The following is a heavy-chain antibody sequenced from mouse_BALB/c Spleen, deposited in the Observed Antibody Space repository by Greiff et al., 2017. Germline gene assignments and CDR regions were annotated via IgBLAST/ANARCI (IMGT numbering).Heavy chain of an antibody. D-gene: IGHD2-3*01. Sequence: QVQLQQPGAELVMPGASVKMSCKASGYTFTDYWMHWVKQRPGQGLEWIGAIDTSDSYTSYNQKFKGKATLTVDESSSTAYMQLSSLTSEDSAVYYCARKDDGYYNYAMDYWGQGTSVTVSS. V-gene: IGHV1-69*01. CDR3: ARKDDGYYNYAMDY. J-gene: IGHJ4*01. CDR2: IDTSDSYT. CDR1: GYTFTDYW.